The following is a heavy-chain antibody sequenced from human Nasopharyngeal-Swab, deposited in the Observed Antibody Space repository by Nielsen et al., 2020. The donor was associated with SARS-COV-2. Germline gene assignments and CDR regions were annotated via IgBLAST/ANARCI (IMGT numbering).Heavy chain of an antibody. D-gene: IGHD6-13*01. CDR1: GFTFSSYA. CDR2: ISYDGSNK. J-gene: IGHJ4*02. V-gene: IGHV3-30-3*01. CDR3: EMGSSSWLTPFDY. Sequence: GGSLRLSCAASGFTFSSYAMHWVRQAPGKGLEWVAVISYDGSNKYYADSVKGRFTISRDNSKNTLYLQMNSLRAEDTAVYYCEMGSSSWLTPFDYWGQGTLVTVSS.